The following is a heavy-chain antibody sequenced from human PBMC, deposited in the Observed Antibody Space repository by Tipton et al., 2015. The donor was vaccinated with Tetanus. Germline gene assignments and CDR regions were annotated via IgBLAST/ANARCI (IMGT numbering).Heavy chain of an antibody. Sequence: TLSLTCAVYGGSFSGYYWSWIRQPPGKGLEWIGEINHSGSTNYNPSLKSRVTISVDTSKNQFSLKLSSVTAADTAVYYCARGRKGPKNNWFDPWGQGTLVTVSS. D-gene: IGHD1-14*01. V-gene: IGHV4-34*01. CDR2: INHSGST. J-gene: IGHJ5*02. CDR3: ARGRKGPKNNWFDP. CDR1: GGSFSGYY.